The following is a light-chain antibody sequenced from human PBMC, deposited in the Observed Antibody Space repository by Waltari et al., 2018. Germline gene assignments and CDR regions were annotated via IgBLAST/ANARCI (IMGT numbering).Light chain of an antibody. CDR3: QIWDTTTDSVV. V-gene: IGLV3-21*02. J-gene: IGLJ2*01. Sequence: YVLTQPPSVSVAPGQTAKITCWGNNIGSKSVQWYQQKPGQAPVLVVYDDTDRPSGIPERFSGSNSGNTATLTISRVEAGDEADYYCQIWDTTTDSVVFGGGTKVTAL. CDR2: DDT. CDR1: NIGSKS.